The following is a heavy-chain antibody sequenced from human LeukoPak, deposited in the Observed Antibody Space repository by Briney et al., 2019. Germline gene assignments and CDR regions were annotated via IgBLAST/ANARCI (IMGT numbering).Heavy chain of an antibody. V-gene: IGHV3-23*01. CDR1: GFTFSSYT. CDR2: ISGSGGST. J-gene: IGHJ4*02. CDR3: AKDGTLYYDYVWGSYRGYYFDY. D-gene: IGHD3-16*02. Sequence: GGSLRLSCAASGFTFSSYTMSWVRQAPGKGLEWVSAISGSGGSTYYADSVKGRFTISRDNSKNTLYLQMNSLGAEDTAVYYCAKDGTLYYDYVWGSYRGYYFDYWGQGTLVTVSS.